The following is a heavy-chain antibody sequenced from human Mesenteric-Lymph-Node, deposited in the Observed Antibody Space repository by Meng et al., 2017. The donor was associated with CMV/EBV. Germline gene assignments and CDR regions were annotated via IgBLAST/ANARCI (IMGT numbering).Heavy chain of an antibody. CDR2: ISSSSSYI. CDR1: GFTFSSYS. V-gene: IGHV3-21*01. D-gene: IGHD3-10*01. CDR3: ARGGVPAYYYFYAVDV. J-gene: IGHJ6*02. Sequence: GGSLRLSCAASGFTFSSYSMNWVRQAPGKGLEWVSSISSSSSYIYYADSVKGRFTISRDNSKRTVYLEMNGLRAEDTAVYYCARGGVPAYYYFYAVDVWGLGTTVTVSS.